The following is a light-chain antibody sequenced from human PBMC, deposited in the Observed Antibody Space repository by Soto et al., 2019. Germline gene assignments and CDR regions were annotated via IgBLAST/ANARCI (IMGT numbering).Light chain of an antibody. V-gene: IGLV2-14*03. CDR3: RSYTSSNTVI. J-gene: IGLJ2*01. CDR2: DVS. Sequence: QSALTQPASVSGSPGQSITISCTGTSSDVGGYNSVSWYQQHPGKAPKLMIYDVSDRPSGVSNRFSGSKSGNTASLSISGLQAEDEADYYCRSYTSSNTVIFGGGTKLTVL. CDR1: SSDVGGYNS.